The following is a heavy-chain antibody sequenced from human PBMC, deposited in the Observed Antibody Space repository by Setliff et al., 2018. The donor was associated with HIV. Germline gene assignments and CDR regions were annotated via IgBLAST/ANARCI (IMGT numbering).Heavy chain of an antibody. CDR1: GGSIITSSHF. CDR3: AGYQLLWLAFDS. J-gene: IGHJ4*02. CDR2: VYYSGSP. Sequence: PSETLSLTCTVSGGSIITSSHFWGWVPQPQGKGLEWVASVYYSGSPSYNPSLKSRLSISVDTANNQFSLKLTSVTAADTALYFCAGYQLLWLAFDSWGQGTLVTVSS. D-gene: IGHD6-19*01. V-gene: IGHV4-39*01.